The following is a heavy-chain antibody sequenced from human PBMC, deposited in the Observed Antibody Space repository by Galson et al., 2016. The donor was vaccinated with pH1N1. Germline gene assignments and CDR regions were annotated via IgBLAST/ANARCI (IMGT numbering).Heavy chain of an antibody. J-gene: IGHJ6*03. D-gene: IGHD2-8*01. V-gene: IGHV3-20*04. CDR3: ARVSRIVLMAPMDV. CDR2: INWNGGST. Sequence: SLRLSCAASGFTFDDNGMSWVRQPPGKGLEWVASINWNGGSTSYADSGKGRFTISRDNARNSLYLQMNSLRVEDTDLYYCARVSRIVLMAPMDVWGKGTTVTVSS. CDR1: GFTFDDNG.